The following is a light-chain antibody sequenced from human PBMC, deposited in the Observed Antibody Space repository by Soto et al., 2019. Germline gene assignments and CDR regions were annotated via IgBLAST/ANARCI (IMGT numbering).Light chain of an antibody. Sequence: DSQMTQSPSSLSASVGDRVTITCQASQDISNYLNWYQQKPGKAPKLLIYDASNLEAGVPSRFSGSGSGTDFTFTISSLQPEDIATYYCQQGVTFGPGT. CDR2: DAS. J-gene: IGKJ3*01. CDR1: QDISNY. CDR3: QQGVT. V-gene: IGKV1-33*01.